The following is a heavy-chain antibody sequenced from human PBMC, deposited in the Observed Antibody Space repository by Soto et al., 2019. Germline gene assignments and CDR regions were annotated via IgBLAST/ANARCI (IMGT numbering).Heavy chain of an antibody. CDR3: ARGNAVGYGSNSVPDFDY. J-gene: IGHJ4*02. V-gene: IGHV3-30-3*01. Sequence: QVQLVESGGGVVQPGMSLRLSCAASGFTFSTYAMHWVRQAPGKGLEWVAAIAYDGTNKYYADSVKGRFTISRDSSKNTLFLQMNSLRGEDTAVYFCARGNAVGYGSNSVPDFDYWGQGTLVTVSS. CDR2: IAYDGTNK. D-gene: IGHD4-17*01. CDR1: GFTFSTYA.